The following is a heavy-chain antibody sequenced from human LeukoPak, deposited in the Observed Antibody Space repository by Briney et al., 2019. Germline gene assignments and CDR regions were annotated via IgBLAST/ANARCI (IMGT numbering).Heavy chain of an antibody. Sequence: ASVTVSFTGSGYSFTNYYIHCVWQAPGQGNERMGMINPSGGSTTNAQKAQGRVTMTKDTSTSTIYMELSSLKSENTAVYYCARRSGDYFHGMDVWGQGTTVTVSS. V-gene: IGHV1-46*01. CDR1: GYSFTNYY. CDR3: ARRSGDYFHGMDV. J-gene: IGHJ6*02. D-gene: IGHD2-21*02. CDR2: INPSGGST.